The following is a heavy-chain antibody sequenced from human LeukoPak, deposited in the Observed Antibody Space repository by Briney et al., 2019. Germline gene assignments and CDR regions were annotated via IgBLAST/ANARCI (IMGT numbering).Heavy chain of an antibody. J-gene: IGHJ4*02. V-gene: IGHV4-38-2*01. CDR2: MYHSGTT. D-gene: IGHD1-1*01. Sequence: KASETLSLTCAVSGYSVGSGYYWGWIRQSPGKGLEWIASMYHSGTTYYNPSLKSRVTISVDTSKNQFSLKLNSVTAADTAVYYCARSNWNIDYWGQGTLVTVSS. CDR3: ARSNWNIDY. CDR1: GYSVGSGYY.